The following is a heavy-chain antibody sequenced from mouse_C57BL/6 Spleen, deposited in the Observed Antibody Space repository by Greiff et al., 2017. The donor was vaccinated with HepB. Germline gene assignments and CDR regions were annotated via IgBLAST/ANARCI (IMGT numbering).Heavy chain of an antibody. CDR1: GYTFTTYP. V-gene: IGHV1-47*01. CDR2: FHPYNDDT. CDR3: ARGSYYYGSSYYFDY. Sequence: QVQLQQSGAELVKPGASVKMSCKASGYTFTTYPIEWLKQTHGKSLEWIGNFHPYNDDTKYNEKFKGKATLTVEKSSSTVYLELSRLTSDDSAVYYCARGSYYYGSSYYFDYWGQGTTLTVSS. D-gene: IGHD1-1*01. J-gene: IGHJ2*01.